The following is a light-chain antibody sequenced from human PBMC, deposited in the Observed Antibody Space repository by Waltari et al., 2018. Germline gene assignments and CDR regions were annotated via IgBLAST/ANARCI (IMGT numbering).Light chain of an antibody. Sequence: QSALPQPASVSGSPGQSITISCTGTSSYGGYSDHVSWYQQYPGRAPKAVIYDVNSRPSEISNRFSGSKSGNTASLTISGLQADDEADYYCSSYTLTSTLVFGGGTKLTVL. CDR1: SSYGGYSDH. J-gene: IGLJ3*02. CDR2: DVN. V-gene: IGLV2-14*03. CDR3: SSYTLTSTLV.